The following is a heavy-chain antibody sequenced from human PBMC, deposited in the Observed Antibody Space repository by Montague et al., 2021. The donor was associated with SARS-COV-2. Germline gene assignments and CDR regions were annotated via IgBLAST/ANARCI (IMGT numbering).Heavy chain of an antibody. V-gene: IGHV3-30*04. CDR2: ISYDGSNK. D-gene: IGHD2-2*01. CDR3: ARGRYCSSTSCYGYYYGMDV. J-gene: IGHJ6*02. Sequence: SLRLSCAASGFTFSGYAMHWVRQAPGKGLEWVAVISYDGSNKYYADSVEGRFTISRDNSKNTLYLQMNSLRAEDTAVYYCARGRYCSSTSCYGYYYGMDVWGQGTTVTVSS. CDR1: GFTFSGYA.